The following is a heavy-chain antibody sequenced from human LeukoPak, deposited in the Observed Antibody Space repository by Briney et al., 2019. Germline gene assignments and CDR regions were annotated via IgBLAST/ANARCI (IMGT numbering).Heavy chain of an antibody. CDR1: GFTFQDYY. J-gene: IGHJ5*02. Sequence: PGGPLRLSCAPSGFTFQDYYMSWIRQSPGGGVELVSYITSSGSSIYYADSVKGRFTISRDNAKNSLYLQMNSLRAEDTAVYYFARNSGTFDPWGQGTLVTVSS. CDR2: ITSSGSSI. D-gene: IGHD4-23*01. V-gene: IGHV3-11*01. CDR3: ARNSGTFDP.